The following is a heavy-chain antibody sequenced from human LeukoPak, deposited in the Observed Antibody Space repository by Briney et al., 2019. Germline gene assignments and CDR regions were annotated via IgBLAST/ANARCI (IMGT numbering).Heavy chain of an antibody. Sequence: PSQTLSLTCNVSGGSISSGGYYWSWIRQPPGKGLEWIGYIYHSGSTYYNPSLKSRVTISVDTSKNQFSLKLSSVTAADTAVYYCATLGTDSGSPPDDYWGQGTLVTVSS. V-gene: IGHV4-30-2*03. CDR2: IYHSGST. J-gene: IGHJ4*02. D-gene: IGHD5-12*01. CDR3: ATLGTDSGSPPDDY. CDR1: GGSISSGGYY.